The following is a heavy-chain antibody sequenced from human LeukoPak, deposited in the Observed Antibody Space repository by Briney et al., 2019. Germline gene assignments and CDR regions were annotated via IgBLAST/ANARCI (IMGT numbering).Heavy chain of an antibody. CDR1: GFTFSSYG. Sequence: PGGSLRLSCAASGFTFSSYGMHWVRQAPGKGLEWVAVIWYDGSNKYYADSVKGRFTISRDNSKNTLYLQMNSLRAEDTAVYYCARSSITMMEDAFDIWGQGTMVTVSS. D-gene: IGHD3-22*01. V-gene: IGHV3-33*01. CDR3: ARSSITMMEDAFDI. CDR2: IWYDGSNK. J-gene: IGHJ3*02.